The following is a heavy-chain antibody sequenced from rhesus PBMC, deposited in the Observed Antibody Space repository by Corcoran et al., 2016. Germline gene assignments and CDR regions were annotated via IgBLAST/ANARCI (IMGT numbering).Heavy chain of an antibody. CDR1: GFTFSNYW. Sequence: EVQLVESGGGLVQPGGSLRPSCAASGFTFSNYWMSWVRQAPGKGLEGVGFIKNKADGGTAVYTESVKGIFTISRDASKNTLYLQINSLKTEDTAVYYCTRVNSGSYYYAFDFWGQGLRITVSS. CDR2: IKNKADGGTA. CDR3: TRVNSGSYYYAFDF. V-gene: IGHV3S11*01. J-gene: IGHJ3*01. D-gene: IGHD3-16*01.